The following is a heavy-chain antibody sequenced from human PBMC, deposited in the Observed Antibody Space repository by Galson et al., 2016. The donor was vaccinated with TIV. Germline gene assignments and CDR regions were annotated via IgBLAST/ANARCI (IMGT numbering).Heavy chain of an antibody. D-gene: IGHD3-22*01. CDR1: GYGFSNYG. Sequence: SVKVSCEASGYGFSNYGIIWVRQAPGQGLEWVGWISCYNGHIEYAQKLRGRFTMTTDTTTSTPYMELSRLRSDDTAVYYCARNTAYYDSSGGIDYWGQGTLVTVFS. J-gene: IGHJ4*02. CDR3: ARNTAYYDSSGGIDY. CDR2: ISCYNGHI. V-gene: IGHV1-18*01.